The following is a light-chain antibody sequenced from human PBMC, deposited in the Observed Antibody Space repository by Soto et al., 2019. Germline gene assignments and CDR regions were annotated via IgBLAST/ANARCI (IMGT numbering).Light chain of an antibody. CDR1: QSVSNTY. J-gene: IGKJ1*01. Sequence: EIVLTQSPVTLSLSPGDRATLSCGASQSVSNTYLAWYQQKPGLAPRLLIYDTSRRATGIPDRVSGSGSGTDFTLTIRSLETEDFAVDYCQHCGNQRGTFGQGTKVEI. CDR3: QHCGNQRGT. CDR2: DTS. V-gene: IGKV3D-20*01.